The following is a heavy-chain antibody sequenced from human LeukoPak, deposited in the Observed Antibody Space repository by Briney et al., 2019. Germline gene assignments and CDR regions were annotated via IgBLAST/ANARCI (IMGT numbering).Heavy chain of an antibody. Sequence: PGGSLILSCAASGFTFSSYAMSWVRQAPGKGLEWVSAISGSGGSTYYADSVKGRFTISRDNSKNTLYLQMNSLRAEDTAVYYCAKPVGVTNDAFDIWGQGTMVTVSS. CDR1: GFTFSSYA. D-gene: IGHD3-10*01. J-gene: IGHJ3*02. CDR2: ISGSGGST. V-gene: IGHV3-23*01. CDR3: AKPVGVTNDAFDI.